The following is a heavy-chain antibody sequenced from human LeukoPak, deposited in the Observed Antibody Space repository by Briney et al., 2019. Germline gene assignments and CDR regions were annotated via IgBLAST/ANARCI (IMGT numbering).Heavy chain of an antibody. D-gene: IGHD2-2*01. J-gene: IGHJ4*02. Sequence: ASVKVSCKASGYTFTGYSVHWVRQAPGQGLEWMGWINPNSGGTKYALKFQGRVTMTRDTSISTAYMELSRLTSDDTAVYYCARDHGRYCSSTSCSPGGYWGQGTLVTVSS. CDR1: GYTFTGYS. CDR3: ARDHGRYCSSTSCSPGGY. CDR2: INPNSGGT. V-gene: IGHV1-2*02.